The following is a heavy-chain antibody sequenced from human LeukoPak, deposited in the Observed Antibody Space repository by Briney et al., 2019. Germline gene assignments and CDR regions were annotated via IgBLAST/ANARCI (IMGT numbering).Heavy chain of an antibody. D-gene: IGHD2-8*01. J-gene: IGHJ4*02. V-gene: IGHV1-3*01. Sequence: GASVKVSCKASGYTFTSYAMHWVRQAPGQRLEWMGWINAGNGNTKYSQKFQGRVTITRDTSASTAYMELSSLRSEDTAVYYCARIRSQKSDSTKGGFDYWGQGTLVTVSS. CDR3: ARIRSQKSDSTKGGFDY. CDR1: GYTFTSYA. CDR2: INAGNGNT.